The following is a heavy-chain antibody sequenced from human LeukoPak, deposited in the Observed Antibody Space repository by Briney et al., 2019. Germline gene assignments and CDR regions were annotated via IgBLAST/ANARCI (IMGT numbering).Heavy chain of an antibody. Sequence: AGGSLRLSCAASGFTFSSYAMSWVRQAPGKGLEWVSAISGSGGSTHYADSVKGRFTISRDNSKNTLYLQMNSLRAEDTAVYYCAKVRSYQLPIDYWGQGTLVTVSS. J-gene: IGHJ4*02. CDR3: AKVRSYQLPIDY. CDR1: GFTFSSYA. CDR2: ISGSGGST. D-gene: IGHD2-2*01. V-gene: IGHV3-23*01.